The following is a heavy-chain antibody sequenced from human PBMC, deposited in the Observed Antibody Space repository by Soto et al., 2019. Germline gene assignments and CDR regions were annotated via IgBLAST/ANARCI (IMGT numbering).Heavy chain of an antibody. CDR2: ISRSDSST. D-gene: IGHD2-15*01. CDR3: AKKAGGTLTPFDY. Sequence: GGSLRLSCVASGFTFSGSVMSWVRQAPGKGPEWVSTISRSDSSTYYADSVKGRFTISRDNSKNTLYLQMNSLRAEDTAVYYCAKKAGGTLTPFDYWGQGTLVTVSS. CDR1: GFTFSGSV. V-gene: IGHV3-23*01. J-gene: IGHJ4*02.